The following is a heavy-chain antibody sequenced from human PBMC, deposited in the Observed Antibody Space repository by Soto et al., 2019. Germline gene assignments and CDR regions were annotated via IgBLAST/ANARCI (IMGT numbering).Heavy chain of an antibody. CDR3: VRSTAGGSETYYTSWFDP. CDR2: INHIGTT. J-gene: IGHJ5*02. CDR1: GGSFTVYY. Sequence: SETLSLTCAVDGGSFTVYYSRWIRQPPGSGLEWIGEINHIGTTNNNPSLKSRVTISVDTSKNQFSRKVSSVPGAETAVYSCVRSTAGGSETYYTSWFDPWGQGTLVTVSS. V-gene: IGHV4-34*01. D-gene: IGHD3-10*01.